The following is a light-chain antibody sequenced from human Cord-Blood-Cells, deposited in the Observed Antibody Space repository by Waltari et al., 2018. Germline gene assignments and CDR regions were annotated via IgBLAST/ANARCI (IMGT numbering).Light chain of an antibody. V-gene: IGKV1-33*01. J-gene: IGKJ2*01. Sequence: DIQITHSPSSLSASVGDRDTITCQASQDFSNYLNWYQQKPGKAPKLLIYDASNLETGVPSRFRGSGSGTDFTFTISSLQPEDIATYYCQQYDNLPYTFGQGTKLEIK. CDR1: QDFSNY. CDR2: DAS. CDR3: QQYDNLPYT.